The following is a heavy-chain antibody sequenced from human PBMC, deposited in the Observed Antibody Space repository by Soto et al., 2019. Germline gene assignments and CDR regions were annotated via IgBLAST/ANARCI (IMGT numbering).Heavy chain of an antibody. D-gene: IGHD1-26*01. CDR3: ARHGSNSGSYSEYFQH. V-gene: IGHV4-39*01. CDR2: FYFSGSP. J-gene: IGHJ1*01. CDR1: GYSISSGSCN. Sequence: SEILSLTCTVSGYSISSGSCNWGWIRQPPGEGLEWIGGFYFSGSPYYNPSLKSRVTISVDTSKNQFSLKLSSVTAADTAVYYCARHGSNSGSYSEYFQHWGQGTLVTVSS.